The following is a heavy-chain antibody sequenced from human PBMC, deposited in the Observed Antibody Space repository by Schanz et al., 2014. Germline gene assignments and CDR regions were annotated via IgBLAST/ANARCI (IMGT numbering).Heavy chain of an antibody. CDR2: ISFSGNTI. Sequence: EVQLVESGGGLVRPGGSLRLSCTTSGLIFSTYTLNWVRQAPGKGLEWISYISFSGNTIYYADSVKGRFIISRDNSKNTLYLQMNNLRAEDTAVYYCAKSKSQLPLFDYWGQGTLVAVSS. V-gene: IGHV3-48*01. CDR3: AKSKSQLPLFDY. D-gene: IGHD2-21*01. J-gene: IGHJ4*02. CDR1: GLIFSTYT.